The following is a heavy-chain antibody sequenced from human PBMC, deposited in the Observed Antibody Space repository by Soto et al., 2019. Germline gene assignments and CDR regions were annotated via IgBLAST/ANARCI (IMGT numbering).Heavy chain of an antibody. D-gene: IGHD1-26*01. CDR1: EFSLSTSGVG. CDR2: IYWDDDT. J-gene: IGHJ4*02. CDR3: ARRVGAIPFDY. Sequence: QITLKESGPTLVKPTQTLTLTCTFSEFSLSTSGVGVGWIRQPPGKALEWLALIYWDDDTRYSPSLKSRLTITKDTSKNQVVLTMTTMDPADSATYYCARRVGAIPFDYWGQGILVTVSS. V-gene: IGHV2-5*02.